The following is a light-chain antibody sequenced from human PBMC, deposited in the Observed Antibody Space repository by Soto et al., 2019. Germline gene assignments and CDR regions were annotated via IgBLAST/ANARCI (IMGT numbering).Light chain of an antibody. CDR3: QQFSSYPLT. CDR1: QSVSNTY. V-gene: IGKV3D-20*01. Sequence: EIVLTQSPSTLSLSRVERATLSCGASQSVSNTYLAWYQHKPGLAPRLLVYHASSRATGIPDRFSGGGSGTDFTLTISRLEPEDFAVYYCQQFSSYPLTFGGGTKVDIK. J-gene: IGKJ4*01. CDR2: HAS.